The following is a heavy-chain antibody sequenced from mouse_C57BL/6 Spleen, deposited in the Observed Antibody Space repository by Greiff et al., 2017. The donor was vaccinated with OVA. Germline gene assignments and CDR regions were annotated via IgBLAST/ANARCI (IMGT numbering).Heavy chain of an antibody. D-gene: IGHD1-1*01. CDR2: LNPNNGGT. CDR1: GCTFTDYY. Sequence: VQLQQSGPELVKPGASVKISCKASGCTFTDYYMNWVKQSHGKSLEWIGDLNPNNGGTSYNQKFKGKATLTVDKSSSTAYMELRSLTSEDSAVYYCARAITTVPWFAYWGQGTLVTVSA. CDR3: ARAITTVPWFAY. J-gene: IGHJ3*01. V-gene: IGHV1-26*01.